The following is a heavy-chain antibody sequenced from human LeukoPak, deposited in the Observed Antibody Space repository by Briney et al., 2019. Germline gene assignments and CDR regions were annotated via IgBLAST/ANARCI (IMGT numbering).Heavy chain of an antibody. Sequence: ASVTVSCKASGGTFSSYAISWVRQAPGQGLEWMGGIIPILGIANYAQKFQGRVTITADKSTSTAYMELSSLRSEDTAVYYCARDHDYGGNSGFDYWGQGTLVTVSS. D-gene: IGHD4-23*01. J-gene: IGHJ4*02. CDR3: ARDHDYGGNSGFDY. V-gene: IGHV1-69*10. CDR2: IIPILGIA. CDR1: GGTFSSYA.